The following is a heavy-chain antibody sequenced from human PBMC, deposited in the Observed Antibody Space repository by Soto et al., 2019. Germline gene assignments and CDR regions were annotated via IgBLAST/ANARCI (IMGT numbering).Heavy chain of an antibody. V-gene: IGHV3-23*01. Sequence: EVQLLESGGDLVQPGGSLRLSCAASGFTFSNYAMSWVRQAPGKGLEWVSAISGSGDSTYYADSVKGRFTISRDISKNTMYLQMNSLRAEDTAVYYCGKDRARSPNAFWGQGTLVTVSS. CDR2: ISGSGDST. D-gene: IGHD2-2*01. CDR1: GFTFSNYA. CDR3: GKDRARSPNAF. J-gene: IGHJ4*02.